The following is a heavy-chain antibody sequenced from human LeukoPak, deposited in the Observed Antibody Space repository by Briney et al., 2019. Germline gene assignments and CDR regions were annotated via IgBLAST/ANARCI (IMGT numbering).Heavy chain of an antibody. CDR1: GFTFSSYG. J-gene: IGHJ3*02. Sequence: GGSLRLSCAASGFTFSSYGMHWVRQAPGKGLEWVAVISDDGSKQYYEDSVKGRFTISRDNSKNTLCLQMNSLRAEGTAVYYCGNGNYYGSGSYWGAFDIGGQGTMVTVSS. CDR3: GNGNYYGSGSYWGAFDI. CDR2: ISDDGSKQ. D-gene: IGHD3-10*01. V-gene: IGHV3-30*18.